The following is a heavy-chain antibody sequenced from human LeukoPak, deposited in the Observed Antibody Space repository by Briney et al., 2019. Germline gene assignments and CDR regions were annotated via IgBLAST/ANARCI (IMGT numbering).Heavy chain of an antibody. V-gene: IGHV3-11*04. CDR3: ARVDLSYYGSGSHDY. D-gene: IGHD3-10*01. CDR1: GFTFSDYY. J-gene: IGHJ4*02. CDR2: ISSSGSTI. Sequence: GGSLRLSCAASGFTFSDYYMSWIRQAPGKGLEWVSYISSSGSTIYHADSVKGRFTISRDNAKNSLYLQMNSLRAEDTAVYYCARVDLSYYGSGSHDYWGQGTLVTVSS.